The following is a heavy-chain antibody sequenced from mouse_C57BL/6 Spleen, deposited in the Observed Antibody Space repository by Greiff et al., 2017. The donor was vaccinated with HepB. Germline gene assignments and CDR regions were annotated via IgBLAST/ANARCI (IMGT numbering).Heavy chain of an antibody. D-gene: IGHD2-5*01. CDR3: ARPDYSKAFDY. CDR2: IDPSDSYT. CDR1: GYTFTSYW. Sequence: QVQLQQPGAELVKPGASVKLSCKASGYTFTSYWMQWVKQRPGQGLEWIGEIDPSDSYTNYNQKFKGKATLTVDTSSSTAYMQLSSLTSEDSAVYYCARPDYSKAFDYWGQGTLVTVSA. V-gene: IGHV1-50*01. J-gene: IGHJ3*01.